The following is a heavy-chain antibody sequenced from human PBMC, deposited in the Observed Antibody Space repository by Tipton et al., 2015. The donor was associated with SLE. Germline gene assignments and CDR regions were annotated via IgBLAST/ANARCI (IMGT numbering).Heavy chain of an antibody. CDR2: VYYTGNT. V-gene: IGHV4-39*07. J-gene: IGHJ2*01. Sequence: TLSLTCTVSGDSITSSSYYWGWIRQPPGKGLEWVGTVYYTGNTFYNPSLKSRVTISVDTSKKQFSLRLTSVTAADTAVYYCARFSPPDLWGRGTLVTVSS. CDR3: ARFSPPDL. CDR1: GDSITSSSYY. D-gene: IGHD2/OR15-2a*01.